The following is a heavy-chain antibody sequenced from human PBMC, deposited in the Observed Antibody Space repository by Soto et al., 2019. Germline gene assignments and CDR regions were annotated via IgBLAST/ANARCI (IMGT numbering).Heavy chain of an antibody. CDR1: GGSFSGYY. CDR3: ARGPYGYCSSTSCPRDFDY. D-gene: IGHD2-2*01. CDR2: INHSGST. Sequence: SETLSLTCAVYGGSFSGYYWSWIRQPPGKGLEWIGEINHSGSTNYNPSLKSRVTISVDTSKNQFSLKLSSVTAADTAVYYCARGPYGYCSSTSCPRDFDYWGQGTLVTVSS. J-gene: IGHJ4*02. V-gene: IGHV4-34*01.